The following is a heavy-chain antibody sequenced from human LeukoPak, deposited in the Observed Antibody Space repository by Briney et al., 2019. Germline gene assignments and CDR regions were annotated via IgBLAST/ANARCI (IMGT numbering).Heavy chain of an antibody. CDR2: ISAYNGNT. V-gene: IGHV1-18*01. J-gene: IGHJ4*02. D-gene: IGHD3-10*01. Sequence: ASVKVSCKASGYTFTSYGISWVRQAPGQGLEWMGWISAYNGNTNYAQKLQGRVTMTTDTSTSTAYMELRSLRSDDTAVYYCARVLAVTMVREGFDYWGQGTLDTVSS. CDR3: ARVLAVTMVREGFDY. CDR1: GYTFTSYG.